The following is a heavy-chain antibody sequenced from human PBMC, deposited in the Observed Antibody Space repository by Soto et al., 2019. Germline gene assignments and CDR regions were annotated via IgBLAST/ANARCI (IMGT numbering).Heavy chain of an antibody. Sequence: QVQLQESGPGLVKPSQTLSLTCTVSGGSISSGGYYWSWIRQHPGKGLEWIGYIYYSGSTYYNPSLKSRVTISVDTSKNQFSLKLSSVTAADTAVYYCARAHSGYDGTTVTTSYYYYGMDVWGQGTTVTVSS. CDR3: ARAHSGYDGTTVTTSYYYYGMDV. CDR2: IYYSGST. D-gene: IGHD4-17*01. CDR1: GGSISSGGYY. J-gene: IGHJ6*02. V-gene: IGHV4-31*03.